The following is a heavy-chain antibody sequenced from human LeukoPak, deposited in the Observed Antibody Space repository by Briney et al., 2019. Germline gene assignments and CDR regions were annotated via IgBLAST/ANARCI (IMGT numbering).Heavy chain of an antibody. J-gene: IGHJ3*01. Sequence: GGSLRLSCAASGFTFSTYEMHWVRQAPGKGLEWVAVISHDGNDQYYADSVKGRFTISRDNSKNALYLQMNSLRVEDTAVYYCARDRDCSRTSCFNAFDVWGQGTLAIVSS. CDR3: ARDRDCSRTSCFNAFDV. V-gene: IGHV3-30*04. CDR2: ISHDGNDQ. D-gene: IGHD2-2*01. CDR1: GFTFSTYE.